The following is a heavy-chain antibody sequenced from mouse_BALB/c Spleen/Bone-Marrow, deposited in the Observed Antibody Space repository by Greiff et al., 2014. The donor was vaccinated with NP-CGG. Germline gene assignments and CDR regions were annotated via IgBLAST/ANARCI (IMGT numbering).Heavy chain of an antibody. CDR1: GYSFTSYW. J-gene: IGHJ3*01. D-gene: IGHD2-1*01. CDR3: TGYGNYVETSFAY. CDR2: IYPGNSDT. V-gene: IGHV1-5*01. Sequence: DVQLQESGTVLARPGAPVKMSCKASGYSFTSYWMHWVKQRPGQGLEWIGAIYPGNSDTRYNQKFKGKAKLTAVTSASTAYMKLSSLTSEHSAVYYCTGYGNYVETSFAYWGQGTLVTVSA.